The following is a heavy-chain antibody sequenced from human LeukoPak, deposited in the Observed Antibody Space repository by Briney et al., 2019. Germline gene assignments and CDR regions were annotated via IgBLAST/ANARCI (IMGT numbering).Heavy chain of an antibody. CDR3: AGNYYGSGSYYSEDRY. CDR1: GGSINSYY. V-gene: IGHV4-4*08. D-gene: IGHD3-10*01. CDR2: IYTSGST. Sequence: PSETLSLTCTVSGGSINSYYWSWVRQPPGKGLEWIGYIYTSGSTNYNPSLKSRVTISGDTSKNQFSLKLSSVTAADTAVYYCAGNYYGSGSYYSEDRYWGQGTLVTVSS. J-gene: IGHJ4*02.